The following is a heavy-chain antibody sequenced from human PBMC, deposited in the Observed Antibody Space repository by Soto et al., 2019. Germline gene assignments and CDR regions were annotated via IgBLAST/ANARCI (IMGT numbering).Heavy chain of an antibody. V-gene: IGHV4-39*01. Sequence: PSETLSLTCTVSGGSISSSSYYWGWIRQPPGKGLERIGSIYYSGSTYYNPSLKSRVTISVDTSKNQFSLKLSSVTAADTAVYYCARMVRDPLYYYYGMDVWGQGTTVTVSS. D-gene: IGHD3-10*01. CDR2: IYYSGST. J-gene: IGHJ6*02. CDR3: ARMVRDPLYYYYGMDV. CDR1: GGSISSSSYY.